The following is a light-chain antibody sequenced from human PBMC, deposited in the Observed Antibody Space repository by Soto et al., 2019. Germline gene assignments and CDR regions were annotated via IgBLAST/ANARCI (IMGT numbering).Light chain of an antibody. CDR1: QSVTNY. Sequence: EIVLTQSPGTLSLSPGASATLSCRPSQSVTNYLAWDHLQPRQAPRLLINGASSRATGIPHRFSGSSCGSDYTLTISRMEPEDFAVYYCQQYGSSVSITFGQGTRVEIK. J-gene: IGKJ5*01. V-gene: IGKV3-20*01. CDR3: QQYGSSVSIT. CDR2: GAS.